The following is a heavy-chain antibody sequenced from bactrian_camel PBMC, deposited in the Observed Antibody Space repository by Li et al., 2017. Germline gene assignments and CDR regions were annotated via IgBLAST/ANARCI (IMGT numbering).Heavy chain of an antibody. Sequence: HVQLVESGGGSVQAGGSLTLSCNFTRNMNVMAWFRQAPGKEREGVASVFPGAGVTYYADSVKGRFTISQDSAKNIIYLQMNSLTPDDTAMYYCAAGTRIIVGDYCDGITNWGQGTQVTVS. V-gene: IGHV3S54*01. CDR3: AAGTRIIVGDYCDGITN. D-gene: IGHD4*01. CDR2: VFPGAGVT. J-gene: IGHJ4*01. CDR1: RNMNV.